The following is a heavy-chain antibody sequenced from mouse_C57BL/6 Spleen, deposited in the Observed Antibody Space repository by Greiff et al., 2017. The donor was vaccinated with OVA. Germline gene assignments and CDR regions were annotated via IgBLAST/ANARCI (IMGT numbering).Heavy chain of an antibody. CDR1: GYTFTSYW. D-gene: IGHD1-1*01. CDR3: ARGVVAPGFAY. CDR2: IDPSDSYT. Sequence: QVQLQQPGAELVKPGASVKLSCKASGYTFTSYWMQWVKQRPGQGLEWIGEIDPSDSYTNYNQKFKGKATLTVDTSSSTAYMQLSSLTSEDSAVYYCARGVVAPGFAYWGQGTLVTVSA. J-gene: IGHJ3*01. V-gene: IGHV1-50*01.